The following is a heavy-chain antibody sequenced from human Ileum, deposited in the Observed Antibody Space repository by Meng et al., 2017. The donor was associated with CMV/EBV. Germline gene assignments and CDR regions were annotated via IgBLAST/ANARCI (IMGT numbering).Heavy chain of an antibody. V-gene: IGHV3-13*01. D-gene: IGHD6-13*01. Sequence: GGPLRLSCVASGITFSTYDMHWVRQSPGKGLEWVAAIGTAADTYYADSVKGRFTISRDNSKNTLYLHMNSLRAEDTAVYYCAKIDQQQNYFDCWGQGTLVTVSS. J-gene: IGHJ4*02. CDR3: AKIDQQQNYFDC. CDR2: IGTAADT. CDR1: GITFSTYD.